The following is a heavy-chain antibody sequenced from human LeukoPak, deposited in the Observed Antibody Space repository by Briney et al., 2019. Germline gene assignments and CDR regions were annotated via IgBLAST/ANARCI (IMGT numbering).Heavy chain of an antibody. CDR2: IYHTGST. J-gene: IGHJ4*02. CDR3: ARRGRNSSGWQDYL. D-gene: IGHD6-25*01. CDR1: GGSISCYY. Sequence: PSETLSLTCTVSGGSISCYYWSWIRQPPGKGLEWIANIYHTGSTNYNPSLSSRVTISIDTAKNQFSLKLTSVTAADTAVYYCARRGRNSSGWQDYLWGQGTLVTVSS. V-gene: IGHV4-59*01.